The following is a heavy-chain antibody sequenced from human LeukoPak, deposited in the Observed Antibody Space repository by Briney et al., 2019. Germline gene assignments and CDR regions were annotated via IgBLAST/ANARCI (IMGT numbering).Heavy chain of an antibody. V-gene: IGHV4-30-4*01. Sequence: SETLSLTCTVSGGSISCGDYYWSWIRQPPGKGLKWIGYIFYSGSTNYNPSLKSRVTISADTSRNQFSLRLSSVTAADTAVYYCASYGGNSVLDYWGQGTLVTVSS. CDR2: IFYSGST. CDR3: ASYGGNSVLDY. CDR1: GGSISCGDYY. J-gene: IGHJ4*02. D-gene: IGHD4-23*01.